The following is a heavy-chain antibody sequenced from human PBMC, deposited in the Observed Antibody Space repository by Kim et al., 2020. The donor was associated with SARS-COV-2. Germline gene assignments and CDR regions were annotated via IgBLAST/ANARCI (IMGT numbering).Heavy chain of an antibody. V-gene: IGHV3-74*03. CDR3: VRKGTPIYAL. D-gene: IGHD2-2*02. J-gene: IGHJ2*01. CDR2: ISGDGSTT. Sequence: GGSLRLSCAASGFTFNSYWMHWIRQAPGTGPEWVSRISGDGSTTAYGDSVEGRFTTSRDNAKNTLYLQMNSLRVEDTAVYYCVRKGTPIYALWGRGTLVTGS. CDR1: GFTFNSYW.